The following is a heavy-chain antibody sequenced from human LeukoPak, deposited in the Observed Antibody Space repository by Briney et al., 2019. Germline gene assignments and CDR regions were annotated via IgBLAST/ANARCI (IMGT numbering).Heavy chain of an antibody. CDR3: ARGGRYSSGWYWWN. D-gene: IGHD6-19*01. Sequence: SETLSLTCAAYGGSFSGYYWSWIRQPPGKGLEWIGEINHSGSTNYNPSLKSRVTISVDTSKNQFSLKLSSVTAADTAVYYCARGGRYSSGWYWWNWGQGTLVTVSS. J-gene: IGHJ4*02. CDR2: INHSGST. CDR1: GGSFSGYY. V-gene: IGHV4-34*01.